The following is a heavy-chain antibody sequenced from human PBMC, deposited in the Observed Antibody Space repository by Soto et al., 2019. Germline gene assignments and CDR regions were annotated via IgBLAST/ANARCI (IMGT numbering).Heavy chain of an antibody. CDR1: GGTFSSYA. Sequence: QVQLVQSGAEVKKPGSSVKVSCKASGGTFSSYAISWVRQAPGQGLEWMGGIIPIFGTADYAQKFQGRVTITADESTSTAYMELSSLRSEDTAVYYCGVVVDKDYYDGMDVWGQGTTVTVSS. J-gene: IGHJ6*02. V-gene: IGHV1-69*12. D-gene: IGHD3-22*01. CDR2: IIPIFGTA. CDR3: GVVVDKDYYDGMDV.